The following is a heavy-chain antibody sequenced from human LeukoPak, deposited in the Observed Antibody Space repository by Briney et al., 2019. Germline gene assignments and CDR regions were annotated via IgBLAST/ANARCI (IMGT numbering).Heavy chain of an antibody. CDR3: ASPSIVGATGRRNDAFDI. Sequence: SETLSLTCSVSGGSISSSSNYWGWIRQPPGKGLEWIGSIHYSGSTYYNTSLESRVTISVDTSKNQFSLKLSSVTAADTAVYYCASPSIVGATGRRNDAFDIWGQGTMVAVFS. CDR2: IHYSGST. CDR1: GGSISSSSNY. V-gene: IGHV4-39*01. D-gene: IGHD1-26*01. J-gene: IGHJ3*02.